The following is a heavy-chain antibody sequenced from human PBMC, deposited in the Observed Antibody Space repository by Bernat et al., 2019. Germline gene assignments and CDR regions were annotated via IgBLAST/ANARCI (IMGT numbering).Heavy chain of an antibody. CDR1: GGSISSSSYY. D-gene: IGHD2-15*01. CDR2: IYYSGST. Sequence: QLQLQESGPGLVKPSETLSLTCTVSGGSISSSSYYWGWIRQPPGKGLGWIGSIYYSGSTYYNPSLKSRVTISVDTSKHQFSLKLSSVTAADTAVYYCASPREAYRTVLPRNWYFDLWGRGTLVTVSS. V-gene: IGHV4-39*01. J-gene: IGHJ2*01. CDR3: ASPREAYRTVLPRNWYFDL.